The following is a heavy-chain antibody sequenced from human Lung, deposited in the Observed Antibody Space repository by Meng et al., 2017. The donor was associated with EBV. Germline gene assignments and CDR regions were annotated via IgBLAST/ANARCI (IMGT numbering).Heavy chain of an antibody. D-gene: IGHD2-15*01. CDR2: IDPNTGNP. J-gene: IGHJ4*02. V-gene: IGHV7-4-1*02. CDR3: ARLYCSGGSCYTIDY. Sequence: QVQLVQSGSELKQPGASVKASCRPSGYTFTSYANNWVRQAPGQGPDWMGWIDPNTGNPTYGQGFTGRFVFSLDTSVSTAYLQINSLRADDPAVYYCARLYCSGGSCYTIDYWGQGTLVTVSS. CDR1: GYTFTSYA.